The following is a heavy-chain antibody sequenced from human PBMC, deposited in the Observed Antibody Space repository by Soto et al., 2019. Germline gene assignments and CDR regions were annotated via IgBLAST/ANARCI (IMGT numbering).Heavy chain of an antibody. D-gene: IGHD3-22*01. Sequence: QITLKESGPTLVKPTQTLTLTCTFSGFSLSTSGVGVGWIRQPPGKALEWLALIYWDDDKRYSPSLKSRLTITKATSKNQVVLTMPNMDPVDTATYYCAHSDGSYDSSGYDNWFDPWGQGTLVTVSS. CDR1: GFSLSTSGVG. V-gene: IGHV2-5*02. CDR3: AHSDGSYDSSGYDNWFDP. J-gene: IGHJ5*02. CDR2: IYWDDDK.